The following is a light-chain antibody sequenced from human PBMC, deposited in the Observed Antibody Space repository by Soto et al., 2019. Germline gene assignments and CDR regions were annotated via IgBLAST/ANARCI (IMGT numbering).Light chain of an antibody. J-gene: IGKJ3*01. CDR2: AAS. CDR1: QIISNN. CDR3: QQYNNWPRT. V-gene: IGKV3-15*01. Sequence: EIVMTQSPVTLSVSPGERATLSCRASQIISNNLAWFQQKPGQAPRLLIYAASTRAAGTPARLSGSGSGTEFTLTIGSLQSEDYVVYYCQQYNNWPRTFGPGTKVDIK.